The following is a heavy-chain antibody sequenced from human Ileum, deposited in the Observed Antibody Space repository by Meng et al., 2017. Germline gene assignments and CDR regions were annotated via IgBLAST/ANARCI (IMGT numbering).Heavy chain of an antibody. D-gene: IGHD3-10*01. CDR3: VCFGGFSGFDP. CDR1: GFTFSDHY. J-gene: IGHJ5*02. Sequence: VEAGGGLVPPGGSRGLSCATSGFTFSDHYMHWVRQAPGRGLEWVSRINSDGGGGTYADFVKGRFTISRDNAKNTLYLQMYSLTVDDTAIYYCVCFGGFSGFDPWGQGTLVTVSS. V-gene: IGHV3-74*01. CDR2: INSDGGGG.